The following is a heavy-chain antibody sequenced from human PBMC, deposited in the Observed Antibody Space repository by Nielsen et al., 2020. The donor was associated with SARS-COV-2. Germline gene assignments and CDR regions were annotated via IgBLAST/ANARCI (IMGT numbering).Heavy chain of an antibody. Sequence: LRLFCTVSGGSISSGGYYWSWIRQHPGKGLEWIGYIYYSGSTYYNPSLKSRVTISVDTSKNQFSLKLSSVTAADTAVYYCARAPITMIVVVNAFDIWGQGTMVTVSS. CDR3: ARAPITMIVVVNAFDI. J-gene: IGHJ3*02. D-gene: IGHD3-22*01. V-gene: IGHV4-31*03. CDR2: IYYSGST. CDR1: GGSISSGGYY.